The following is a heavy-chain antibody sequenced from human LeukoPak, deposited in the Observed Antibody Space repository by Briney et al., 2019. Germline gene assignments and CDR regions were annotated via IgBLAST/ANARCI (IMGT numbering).Heavy chain of an antibody. V-gene: IGHV4-38-2*02. CDR3: ARWGSGWYYFDY. CDR2: IYHSGFT. Sequence: PSETLSLTCTVSNYSINNGYYWGWIRQPPGRGLEWIGSIYHSGFTYSNPSLTSRLTMSIDASKNQFSLKLSSVTAADTAVYYCARWGSGWYYFDYWGQGTLVTVSS. J-gene: IGHJ4*02. CDR1: NYSINNGYY. D-gene: IGHD6-19*01.